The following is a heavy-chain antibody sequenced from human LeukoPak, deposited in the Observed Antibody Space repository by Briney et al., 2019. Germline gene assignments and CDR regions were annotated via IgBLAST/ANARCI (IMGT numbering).Heavy chain of an antibody. D-gene: IGHD3-22*01. CDR1: GFTFSSYA. CDR2: ISGSGGST. V-gene: IGHV3-23*01. Sequence: GGSLRLSCAASGFTFSSYAMSWVRQAPGKGLEWVSAISGSGGSTYYADSVKGRFTISRDNSKNTLYLQMNSLRPEDTAVYYCARALSGDSSEGYWGQGTLVTVSS. J-gene: IGHJ4*02. CDR3: ARALSGDSSEGY.